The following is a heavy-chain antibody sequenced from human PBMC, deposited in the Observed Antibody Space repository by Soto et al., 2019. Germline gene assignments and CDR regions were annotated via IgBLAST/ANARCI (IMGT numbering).Heavy chain of an antibody. J-gene: IGHJ4*02. D-gene: IGHD3-22*01. CDR2: IYPGDSDT. CDR1: RYSFTSYW. V-gene: IGHV5-51*01. CDR3: ARQAKTYYYDSSGSPFDY. Sequence: GESLKISCKGSRYSFTSYWIGWVRQMPGKGLEWMGIIYPGDSDTRYSPSFQGQVTISADKSISTAYLQWSSLKASDTAMYYCARQAKTYYYDSSGSPFDYWGQGALVTVSS.